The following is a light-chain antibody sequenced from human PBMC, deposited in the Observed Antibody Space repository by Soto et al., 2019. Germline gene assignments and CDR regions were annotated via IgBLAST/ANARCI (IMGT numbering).Light chain of an antibody. V-gene: IGLV2-14*01. CDR3: SSYTSSSTTL. J-gene: IGLJ1*01. CDR2: EVS. Sequence: QSVLTQPASVSGSPGQSITLSCTGTSSDVGAYDYVSWYQQPPGKAPKLMIYEVSNRPSGVSNRFSGSKSGNTASLTISGLQAEDAADYSCSSYTSSSTTLFGTGTKVTVL. CDR1: SSDVGAYDY.